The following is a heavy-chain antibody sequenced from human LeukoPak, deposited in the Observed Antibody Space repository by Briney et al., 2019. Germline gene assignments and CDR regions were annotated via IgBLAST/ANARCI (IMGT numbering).Heavy chain of an antibody. CDR1: GGSISSGGYY. J-gene: IGHJ6*03. CDR2: IYYSGST. CDR3: ARDHSVAPYYYYSMDV. V-gene: IGHV4-31*03. Sequence: SQTLSLTCTVSGGSISSGGYYWSWIRQHPGKGLEWIGYIYYSGSTYYNPSLKSRVTISVDTSKNQFSLKLSSVTAADTAVYYCARDHSVAPYYYYSMDVWGKGTTVTVSS. D-gene: IGHD6-19*01.